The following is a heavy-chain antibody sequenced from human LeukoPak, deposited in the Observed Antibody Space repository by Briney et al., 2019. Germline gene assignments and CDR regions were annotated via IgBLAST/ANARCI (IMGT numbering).Heavy chain of an antibody. V-gene: IGHV3-11*01. D-gene: IGHD4-23*01. J-gene: IGHJ5*02. Sequence: PGGSLRLSCAASGFTFSDYNMNWVRQAPGKGLEWVSYITDSGNTIHYADSVKGRFTISRDNAKNSLYLQMNSLRAEDTAVYYCAKDTHYGGNPHLTFDPWGQGTLVTVSS. CDR2: ITDSGNTI. CDR3: AKDTHYGGNPHLTFDP. CDR1: GFTFSDYN.